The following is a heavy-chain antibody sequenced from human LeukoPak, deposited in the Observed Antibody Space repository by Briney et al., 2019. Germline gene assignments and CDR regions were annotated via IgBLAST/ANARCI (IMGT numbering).Heavy chain of an antibody. D-gene: IGHD6-19*01. CDR3: AGSGWYGSAFDI. Sequence: ALVKVSCKASGYTFTGYYMHWVRQAPGQGLEGMGWINLNSGGTNYAQKFQGRVTMTRDTSISTAYMQLSTLRSEDTAVYYCAGSGWYGSAFDIWGQGTMVTVSS. J-gene: IGHJ3*02. CDR1: GYTFTGYY. CDR2: INLNSGGT. V-gene: IGHV1-2*02.